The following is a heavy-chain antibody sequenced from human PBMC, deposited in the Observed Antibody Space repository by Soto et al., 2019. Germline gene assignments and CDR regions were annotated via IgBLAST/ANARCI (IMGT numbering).Heavy chain of an antibody. D-gene: IGHD3-22*01. J-gene: IGHJ3*02. CDR2: INPTTGRT. CDR3: ARDTRIVVVISKESAFDI. V-gene: IGHV1-46*01. Sequence: QVQLVQSGAEVKKPGASVKVSCKASGYTFTSHYMHWVRQARGQGLEWMGIINPTTGRTSYAQKFQGRVTMTRDTSTSTVYMELSSLRSEDTAVYYCARDTRIVVVISKESAFDIWGQGTVVTVSP. CDR1: GYTFTSHY.